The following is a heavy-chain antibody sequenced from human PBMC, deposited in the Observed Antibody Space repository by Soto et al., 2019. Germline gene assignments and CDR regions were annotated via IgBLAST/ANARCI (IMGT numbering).Heavy chain of an antibody. V-gene: IGHV3-23*01. CDR2: ISGSGGTT. CDR3: ARGGLGTYLLDY. D-gene: IGHD3-10*01. J-gene: IGHJ4*02. CDR1: GFTFSSYA. Sequence: PGGSLRLSCAASGFTFSSYAMSWVRQAPGKGLEWVSAISGSGGTTYNADSVKGRFTISRDNAKNTLYLQMNSLRAEDTAVYYCARGGLGTYLLDYWGQGALVTVSS.